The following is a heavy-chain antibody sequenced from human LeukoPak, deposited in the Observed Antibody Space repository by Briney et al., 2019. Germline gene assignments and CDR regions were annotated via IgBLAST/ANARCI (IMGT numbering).Heavy chain of an antibody. Sequence: SETLSLTCTVSGGSIGSGGYYWSWIRQHPGKGLEWIGYIYYSGSTYYNPSLKSRVTISVDTSKSQFSLKLSSVTAADTAVYYCARDPRDYGGNSYRFDYWGQGTLVTVSS. CDR3: ARDPRDYGGNSYRFDY. J-gene: IGHJ4*02. V-gene: IGHV4-31*03. CDR1: GGSIGSGGYY. CDR2: IYYSGST. D-gene: IGHD4-23*01.